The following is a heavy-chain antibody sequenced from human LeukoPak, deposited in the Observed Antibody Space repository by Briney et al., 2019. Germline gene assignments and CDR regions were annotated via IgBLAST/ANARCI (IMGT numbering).Heavy chain of an antibody. V-gene: IGHV3-74*01. D-gene: IGHD2-2*01. J-gene: IGHJ4*02. CDR2: INTDGSST. CDR1: GFTFSSYW. CDR3: AKSVVPAASVYYFDY. Sequence: GGSLRLSCAASGFTFSSYWMHWVRQAPGKGLVWVSRINTDGSSTSYADSVKGRFTISRDNAKNSLYLQMNSLRAEDMALYYCAKSVVPAASVYYFDYWGQGTLVTVSS.